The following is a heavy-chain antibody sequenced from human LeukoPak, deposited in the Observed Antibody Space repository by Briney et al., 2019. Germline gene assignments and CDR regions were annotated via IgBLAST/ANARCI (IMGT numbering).Heavy chain of an antibody. CDR3: ARDSSIGYDRVNFDY. CDR2: ISRTSTYI. V-gene: IGHV3-21*06. Sequence: GGSLRLSCVGSGFSFSGNSMNWVRQAPGKGLEWVSGISRTSTYIYYADSVQGRSTISRDNSRNSLFLQMNSLRAEDTAVYYCARDSSIGYDRVNFDYWGQGTLVTVSS. CDR1: GFSFSGNS. J-gene: IGHJ4*02. D-gene: IGHD3-22*01.